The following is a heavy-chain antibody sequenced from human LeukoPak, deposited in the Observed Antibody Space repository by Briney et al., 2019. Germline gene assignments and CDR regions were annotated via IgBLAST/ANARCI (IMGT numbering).Heavy chain of an antibody. V-gene: IGHV3-23*01. J-gene: IGHJ4*02. CDR3: AKFGITFGGVIDRSPFDY. CDR1: GFTFSSYA. D-gene: IGHD3-16*02. CDR2: ISGSGGST. Sequence: QSGGSLRLSCAASGFTFSSYAMSWVRQAPGKGLEWVSAISGSGGSTYYADSVKGRFTISRDNSKNTLYLQMNSLRAEDTAVYYCAKFGITFGGVIDRSPFDYWGQGTLVTVSS.